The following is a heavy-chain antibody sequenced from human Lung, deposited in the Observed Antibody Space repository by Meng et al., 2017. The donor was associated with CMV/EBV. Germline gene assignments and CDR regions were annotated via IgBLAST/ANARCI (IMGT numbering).Heavy chain of an antibody. J-gene: IGHJ6*02. D-gene: IGHD3-10*01. Sequence: ETLSLXSTVSGGSISSYYWSWVRQPAGKGLEDIGYIYYSGSTSYNPSLKSRVTISVDKSKNQFSLKLSSVNAADTAVYYCARHGSGSYFYGMDVWGQGTTVTVSS. CDR1: GGSISSYY. CDR2: IYYSGST. CDR3: ARHGSGSYFYGMDV. V-gene: IGHV4-59*01.